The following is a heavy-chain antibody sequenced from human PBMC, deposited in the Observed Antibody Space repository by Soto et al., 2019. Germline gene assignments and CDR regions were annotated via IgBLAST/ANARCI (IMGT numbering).Heavy chain of an antibody. Sequence: QVQLVESGGGVVQPGRSLRLSCVGSGFTFSSYGMHWVRQAPGKGLEWVAVIWNDGGNEYYGDSVKGRFTISRDNSKNTLYLQMNSLRVEDMAVYYCARDQGLWFGKPDYWGQGTLVIVSS. CDR3: ARDQGLWFGKPDY. CDR1: GFTFSSYG. J-gene: IGHJ4*02. CDR2: IWNDGGNE. V-gene: IGHV3-33*01. D-gene: IGHD3-10*01.